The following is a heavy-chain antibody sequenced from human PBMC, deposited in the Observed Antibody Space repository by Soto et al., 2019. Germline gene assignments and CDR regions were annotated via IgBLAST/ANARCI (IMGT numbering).Heavy chain of an antibody. CDR1: GYTFTRYG. D-gene: IGHD3-16*01. CDR2: INTYNGNT. J-gene: IGHJ6*02. V-gene: IGHV1-18*01. CDR3: AMFDVYVTPSPQDV. Sequence: QVQLVQSGAEVKNPGASVKVSCKASGYTFTRYGIGWARQAPGQGLEWMGWINTYNGNTNYAQNVQFRVTLTTDTSTSTADMELRSLRSNATAIYYWAMFDVYVTPSPQDVWGQGTTVIVS.